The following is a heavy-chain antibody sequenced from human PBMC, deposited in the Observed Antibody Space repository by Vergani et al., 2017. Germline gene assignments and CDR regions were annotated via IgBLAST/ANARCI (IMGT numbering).Heavy chain of an antibody. CDR1: GFTFSTYS. D-gene: IGHD6-13*01. V-gene: IGHV3-48*01. CDR2: ISSSSSTI. J-gene: IGHJ6*03. Sequence: EVQLLESGGGLVQPGGSLRLSCAASGFTFSTYSMNWVRQAPGKGVEWVSYISSSSSTIYYADSVKRRFTISRDNAKNSLYLQMNSLRAEDTAVYYCARDLLEQQQNMDVWGKGTTVTVSS. CDR3: ARDLLEQQQNMDV.